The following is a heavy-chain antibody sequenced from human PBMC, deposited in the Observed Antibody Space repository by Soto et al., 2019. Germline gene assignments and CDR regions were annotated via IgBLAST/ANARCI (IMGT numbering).Heavy chain of an antibody. D-gene: IGHD5-18*01. Sequence: QVQLVESGGGVVQPGRSLRLSCAASGFTFSSYGMHWVRQAPGKGLEWVAVISYDGSNKYYADSVKGRFTISRDNSKNTLYLQMNSLRAEDTAVYYCAKDYLGYSYGYGIDYWGQGTLVTVSS. CDR1: GFTFSSYG. J-gene: IGHJ4*02. CDR3: AKDYLGYSYGYGIDY. V-gene: IGHV3-30*18. CDR2: ISYDGSNK.